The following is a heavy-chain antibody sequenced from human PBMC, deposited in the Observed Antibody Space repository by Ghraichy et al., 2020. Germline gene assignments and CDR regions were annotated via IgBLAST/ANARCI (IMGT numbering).Heavy chain of an antibody. CDR1: GYTFTAWY. CDR2: INTNSGAT. Sequence: ASVKVSCEASGYTFTAWYLHWVRQAPGQGLEWMGWINTNSGATKYAQSFQGRVTLTRDVSITTVYMELKGLRSGDTAVYFCVRDRASQTIPDAFEIWGLGTMITVS. CDR3: VRDRASQTIPDAFEI. V-gene: IGHV1-2*02. J-gene: IGHJ3*02. D-gene: IGHD3-9*01.